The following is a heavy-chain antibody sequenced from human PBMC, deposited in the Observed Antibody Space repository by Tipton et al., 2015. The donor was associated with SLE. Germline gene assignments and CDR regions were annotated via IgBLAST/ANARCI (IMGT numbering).Heavy chain of an antibody. V-gene: IGHV4-31*11. Sequence: TLSLTCAVSGGSISSGGYYWSWIRQHPGKGLEWIGYIYYSVSTYYNPSLKSRVTISVDTSKNQFSLKLSSVTAADTAVYYCAMPGRGSGSSHAEYFQHWGTGTLATVS. D-gene: IGHD3-10*01. J-gene: IGHJ1*01. CDR3: AMPGRGSGSSHAEYFQH. CDR1: GGSISSGGYY. CDR2: IYYSVST.